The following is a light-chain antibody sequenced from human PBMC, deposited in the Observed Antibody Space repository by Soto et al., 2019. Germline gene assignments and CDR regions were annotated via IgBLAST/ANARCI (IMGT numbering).Light chain of an antibody. Sequence: EIVLTQSPGTLSLSPGARAPLSCRASQSVSNNYLAWYQHNPGQAPRLLIYGASNRATGIPDRFSGSGSGTNFTLTISRLEPEDFAVYYCQQRSNWATFGQGTRLEIK. CDR2: GAS. V-gene: IGKV3D-20*02. CDR3: QQRSNWAT. J-gene: IGKJ5*01. CDR1: QSVSNNY.